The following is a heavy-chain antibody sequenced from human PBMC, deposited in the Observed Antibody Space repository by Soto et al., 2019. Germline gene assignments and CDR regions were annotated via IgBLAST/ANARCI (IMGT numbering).Heavy chain of an antibody. CDR3: ERLNGYCISTNCHGYYGMDV. CDR1: GGSVSRSRYS. D-gene: IGHD2-2*03. J-gene: IGHJ6*02. CDR2: IFSSENT. V-gene: IGHV4-39*01. Sequence: PSETLSLTCTVSGGSVSRSRYSCGWIRQSPGRGREWSGTIFSSENTYYNPSLLRRVTISVDTSKHEFSLRLRSVTAADTAVYYCERLNGYCISTNCHGYYGMDVWGQGTTVTVS.